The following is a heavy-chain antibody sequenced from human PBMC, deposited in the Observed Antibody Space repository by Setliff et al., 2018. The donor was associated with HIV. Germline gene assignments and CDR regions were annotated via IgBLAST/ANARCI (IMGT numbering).Heavy chain of an antibody. V-gene: IGHV3-74*01. D-gene: IGHD5-12*01. Sequence: GGSLRLSCAASGFTFSRYWMHWVRKVPGKGLVWVSHISGDENNTNYADSVKDRFTISRDNAKNTLYLQMHDLRAEDTGVYYCHSGYDSEEQSYFDYWGQGTLVTVSS. CDR2: ISGDENNT. J-gene: IGHJ4*02. CDR1: GFTFSRYW. CDR3: HSGYDSEEQSYFDY.